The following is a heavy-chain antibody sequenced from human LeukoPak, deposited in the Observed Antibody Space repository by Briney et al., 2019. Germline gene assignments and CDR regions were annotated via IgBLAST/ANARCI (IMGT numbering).Heavy chain of an antibody. D-gene: IGHD7-27*01. CDR1: GFTVSRNY. J-gene: IGHJ4*02. CDR2: IKPDGSEK. Sequence: GGCLRLSCAASGFTVSRNYMTCLRQTPGKGLEWVGNIKPDGSEKYYVDSVKGRFTISRDNAKNSLFLQMSSLRVEDTAIYSCARDYVWGSSESDYWGQGTLVTVSS. V-gene: IGHV3-7*01. CDR3: ARDYVWGSSESDY.